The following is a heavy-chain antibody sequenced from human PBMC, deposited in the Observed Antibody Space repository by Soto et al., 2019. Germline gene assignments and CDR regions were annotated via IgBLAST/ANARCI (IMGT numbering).Heavy chain of an antibody. Sequence: EVQLVESGGGLVQPGRSLRLSCAASGFTFDDYAMHWVRQAPGKGLEWVSGISWNSGSIGYADSVKGRFTISRDNAKNSLYLQMNNLRAEDTALYYCAKGRYGDSRFGYFQHWGQGTLVTVSS. D-gene: IGHD4-17*01. CDR1: GFTFDDYA. V-gene: IGHV3-9*01. CDR3: AKGRYGDSRFGYFQH. J-gene: IGHJ1*01. CDR2: ISWNSGSI.